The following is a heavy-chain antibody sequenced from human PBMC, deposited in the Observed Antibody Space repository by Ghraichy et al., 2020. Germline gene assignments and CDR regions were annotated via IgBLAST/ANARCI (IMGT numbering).Heavy chain of an antibody. CDR2: ISSSSSYT. D-gene: IGHD4-17*01. Sequence: GGSLRLSCAASGFTFSDYYMSWIRQAPGKGLEWVSYISSSSSYTNYADSVKGRFTISRDNAKNSLYLQMNSLRAEDTAVYYCARATTYFDYGDYNWFDPWGQGTLVTVSS. CDR3: ARATTYFDYGDYNWFDP. CDR1: GFTFSDYY. V-gene: IGHV3-11*06. J-gene: IGHJ5*02.